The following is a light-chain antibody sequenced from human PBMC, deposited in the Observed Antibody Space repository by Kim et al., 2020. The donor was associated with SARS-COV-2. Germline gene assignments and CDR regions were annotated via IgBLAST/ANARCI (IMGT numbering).Light chain of an antibody. Sequence: VIGMTQSPSFLSASTGDRVTITCRASQDISSHLAWYLQKPGKAPDLLIFESSTLHSGVPSRFSGSGSGTHFTLTISSLQSEDFATFYCQQYHTFPYTFGQGTKLEIK. J-gene: IGKJ2*01. CDR1: QDISSH. CDR2: ESS. V-gene: IGKV1D-8*01. CDR3: QQYHTFPYT.